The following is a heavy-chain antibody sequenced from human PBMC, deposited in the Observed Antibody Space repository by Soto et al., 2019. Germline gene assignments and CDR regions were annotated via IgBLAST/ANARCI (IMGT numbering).Heavy chain of an antibody. J-gene: IGHJ4*02. D-gene: IGHD3-10*01. V-gene: IGHV4-30-4*01. CDR2: IYYSGST. CDR1: GGSISSGDYY. CDR3: ARAQGSGFLVS. Sequence: QVQLQESGPGLVKPSQTLSLTCTVSGGSISSGDYYWSWIRQPPGKGLEWIGYIYYSGSTYYNPSLKSRFTISVDTSKNQFALKLSSVTAADTAGYYCARAQGSGFLVSWGQGTLVTVSS.